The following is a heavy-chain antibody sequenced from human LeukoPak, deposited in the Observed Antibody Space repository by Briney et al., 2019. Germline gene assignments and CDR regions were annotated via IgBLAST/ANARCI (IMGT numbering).Heavy chain of an antibody. D-gene: IGHD3-22*01. J-gene: IGHJ3*02. CDR1: GGSISSSSYY. V-gene: IGHV4-39*07. CDR3: ARGEDYYDSSGPPGFDI. Sequence: SETLSLTCTVSGGSISSSSYYWGWIRQPPGKGLEWIGSIYYSGSTYYNPSLKSRVTISVDTSKNQFSLKLSSVTAADTAVYYCARGEDYYDSSGPPGFDIWGQGTMVTVSS. CDR2: IYYSGST.